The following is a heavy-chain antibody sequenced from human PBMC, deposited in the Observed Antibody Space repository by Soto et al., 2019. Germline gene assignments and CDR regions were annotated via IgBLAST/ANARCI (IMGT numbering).Heavy chain of an antibody. D-gene: IGHD2-8*02. CDR3: AGDILSVGPRAYDAFDV. CDR1: GFTFGDNL. Sequence: QVQLVQSGAEVRKPGASVNIACWASGFTFGDNLINWVRQAPGQGPEWMGWINPDNGNTRDSQTFQGRVTTSSHSSALIAYVEVTDLTSEDTAVYYSAGDILSVGPRAYDAFDVWGQGTMVTVSS. V-gene: IGHV1-3*01. CDR2: INPDNGNT. J-gene: IGHJ3*01.